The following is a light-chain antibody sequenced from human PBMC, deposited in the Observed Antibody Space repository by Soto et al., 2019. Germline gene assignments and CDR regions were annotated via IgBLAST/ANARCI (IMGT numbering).Light chain of an antibody. CDR3: QQRSNWPLT. Sequence: EFVMKHSPATLSVSPGEGAGLSCRASQGIGDTLAWYQHKPGQTPRLLIYDASNRATGIPARFSGSGSGTDFTLTISSLEPEDFAVYYCQQRSNWPLTFGGGTKVDIK. CDR1: QGIGDT. J-gene: IGKJ4*01. CDR2: DAS. V-gene: IGKV3D-11*01.